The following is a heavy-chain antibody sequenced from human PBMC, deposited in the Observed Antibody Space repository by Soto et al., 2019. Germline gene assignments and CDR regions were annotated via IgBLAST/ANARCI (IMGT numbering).Heavy chain of an antibody. Sequence: ASVKVSCKDSGYTFTGYYMHWVRQAPGQGLEWMGWINPNSGGTNYAQKFQGWVTMTRDTSISTAYMELSRLRSDDTAVYYCARFPLGYCSSTSCPYYYYGMDVWGQGTTVTVSS. CDR2: INPNSGGT. V-gene: IGHV1-2*04. CDR3: ARFPLGYCSSTSCPYYYYGMDV. D-gene: IGHD2-2*01. CDR1: GYTFTGYY. J-gene: IGHJ6*02.